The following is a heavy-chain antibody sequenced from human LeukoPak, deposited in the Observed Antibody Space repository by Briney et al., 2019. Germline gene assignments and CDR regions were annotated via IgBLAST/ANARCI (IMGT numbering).Heavy chain of an antibody. CDR3: ARVDSIGVSYFDY. CDR2: IDHSGST. Sequence: SETLSLTCTVSGYSISSGYYWGWIRQPPGKGLEWIGSIDHSGSTYYNPSLKSRVIISVDTSKNQFSLKLSSVTAADTAVYYCARVDSIGVSYFDYWGQGTLVTVSS. V-gene: IGHV4-38-2*02. J-gene: IGHJ4*02. D-gene: IGHD3-22*01. CDR1: GYSISSGYY.